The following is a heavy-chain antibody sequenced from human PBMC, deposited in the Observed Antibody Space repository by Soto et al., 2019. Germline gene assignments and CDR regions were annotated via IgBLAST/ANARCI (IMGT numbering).Heavy chain of an antibody. CDR3: ARGYYDFWSGYLEGLDY. CDR1: GYTFTSYA. J-gene: IGHJ4*02. D-gene: IGHD3-3*01. CDR2: INAGNGNT. V-gene: IGHV1-3*01. Sequence: VKVSCKASGYTFTSYAMHWVRQAPGQRLEWMGWINAGNGNTKYSQKFQGRVTITRDTSASTAYMELSSLRSEDTAVYYCARGYYDFWSGYLEGLDYWGQGTLVTVSS.